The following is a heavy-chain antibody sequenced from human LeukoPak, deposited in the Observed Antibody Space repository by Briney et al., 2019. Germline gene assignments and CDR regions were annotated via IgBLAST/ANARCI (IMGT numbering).Heavy chain of an antibody. J-gene: IGHJ4*02. CDR1: GGSVISGRYY. CDR2: IYYSGST. Sequence: SETLSLTCTVAGGSVISGRYYWSWIRQPPGKGLEWIGYIYYSGSTNYNPSLKSRVTISLDTSKNQISLKLSSVTAADTAVYYCATCGGWLVYNWGQGTLVTVSS. CDR3: ATCGGWLVYN. V-gene: IGHV4-61*01. D-gene: IGHD6-19*01.